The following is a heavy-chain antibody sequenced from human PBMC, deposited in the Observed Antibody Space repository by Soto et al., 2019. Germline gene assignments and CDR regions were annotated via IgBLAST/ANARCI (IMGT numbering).Heavy chain of an antibody. D-gene: IGHD2-8*01. V-gene: IGHV4-31*03. J-gene: IGHJ4*02. CDR1: GGSISSGGYY. CDR2: IYYSGST. CDR3: ARGTLMVYAFDY. Sequence: ASETLSLTCTVSGGSISSGGYYWSWIRQHPGKGLEWIGYIYYSGSTYYNPSLKSRVTISVDTSKNQFSLKLSSVTAADTAVYYCARGTLMVYAFDYWGQGTLGTVFS.